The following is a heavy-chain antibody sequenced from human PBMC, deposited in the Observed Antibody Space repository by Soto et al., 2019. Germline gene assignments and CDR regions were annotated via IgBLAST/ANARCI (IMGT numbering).Heavy chain of an antibody. CDR2: IYYSGST. D-gene: IGHD4-17*01. CDR1: GGSISSSSYY. V-gene: IGHV4-39*01. Sequence: QLQLQESGPGLVKPSETLSLTCTVSGGSISSSSYYWGWIRQPSGKGLEWIGSIYYSGSTYYNPSLESRVTISLDTSKNQFSLKLSSVTAADTAVYYCASSYGDYVSYWGQGTLVTVSS. CDR3: ASSYGDYVSY. J-gene: IGHJ4*02.